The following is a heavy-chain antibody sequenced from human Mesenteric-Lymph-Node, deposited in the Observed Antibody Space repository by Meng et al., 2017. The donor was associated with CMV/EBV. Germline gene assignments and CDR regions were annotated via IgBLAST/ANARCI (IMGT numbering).Heavy chain of an antibody. Sequence: SETLSLTCTVSSYSISSGYYWGWVRQPPGKGLEWIGSIYHSGDNYYNPSLKSRVTISVDTSKNQFSLKLNSVTAADTGVYYCAGGGIADRLGSWGQGTLVTVSS. CDR3: AGGGIADRLGS. D-gene: IGHD6-6*01. V-gene: IGHV4-38-2*02. CDR1: SYSISSGYY. J-gene: IGHJ4*02. CDR2: IYHSGDN.